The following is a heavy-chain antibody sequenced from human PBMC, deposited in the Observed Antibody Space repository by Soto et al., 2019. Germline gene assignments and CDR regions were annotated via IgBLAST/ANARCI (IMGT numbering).Heavy chain of an antibody. CDR3: ARVLYDYSNYVTFDY. J-gene: IGHJ4*02. CDR1: DGSISSYY. V-gene: IGHV4-59*08. CDR2: IYYSGST. D-gene: IGHD4-4*01. Sequence: PSETLSLTCTVSDGSISSYYWSWIRQPPGKGLEWIGYIYYSGSTNYNPSLKSRVTISVDTSKNQFSLKLSSVTAADTAVYYCARVLYDYSNYVTFDYWGQGTLVTVSS.